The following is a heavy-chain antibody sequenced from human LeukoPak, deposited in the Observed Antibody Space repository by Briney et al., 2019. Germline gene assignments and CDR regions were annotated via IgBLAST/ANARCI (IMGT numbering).Heavy chain of an antibody. D-gene: IGHD2-15*01. J-gene: IGHJ6*02. CDR2: ISSGGNSK. Sequence: GGSLRLSCEASGFRFRTYEMNWVRQAPGKGLEWVSYISSGGNSKYCADSVKGRFTVSRDNVKNSLYLQMNSLRAEDTAVYYCARDHMVEVGSYGLDVWGQGTSVTVSS. CDR3: ARDHMVEVGSYGLDV. V-gene: IGHV3-48*03. CDR1: GFRFRTYE.